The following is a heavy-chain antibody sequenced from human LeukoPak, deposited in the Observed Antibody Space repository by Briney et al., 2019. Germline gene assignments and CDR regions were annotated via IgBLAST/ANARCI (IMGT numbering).Heavy chain of an antibody. J-gene: IGHJ4*02. V-gene: IGHV3-15*01. CDR2: IKSKTDGGTT. CDR3: TTTFTYYYGSGSPY. Sequence: PGGSLRLSCVASGFTFSNAWMSWARQAPGKGLEWVGRIKSKTDGGTTDYAAPVKGRFTISRDDSENTLYLQMNSLKTEDTAVYYCTTTFTYYYGSGSPYWGQGTLVTVSS. CDR1: GFTFSNAW. D-gene: IGHD3-10*01.